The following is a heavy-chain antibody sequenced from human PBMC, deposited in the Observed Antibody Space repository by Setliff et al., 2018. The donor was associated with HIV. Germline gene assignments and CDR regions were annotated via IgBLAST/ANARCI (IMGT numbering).Heavy chain of an antibody. Sequence: SETLSLPCTVSGGSISSSGPGYYWGWVRQAPGGGLEWIGSVYYSGSAYYNPSLKSRVTISLDTSKNQLSLRLTSMTAADTEVYYCARSQPDTIFGVVIFDYWGQGKMVTVSS. J-gene: IGHJ4*02. CDR1: GGSISSSGPGYY. CDR3: ARSQPDTIFGVVIFDY. V-gene: IGHV4-39*01. CDR2: VYYSGSA. D-gene: IGHD3-3*01.